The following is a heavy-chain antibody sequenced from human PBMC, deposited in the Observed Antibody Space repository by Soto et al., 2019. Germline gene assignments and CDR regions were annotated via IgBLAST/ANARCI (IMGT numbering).Heavy chain of an antibody. CDR1: GAVVTSGENY. D-gene: IGHD5-18*01. Sequence: SETLSLTCSVSGAVVTSGENYWSWVRQPPGKCLEWLGYIYDSGVTSYTPALKSRVTLSLDRPNNQVSLKLRSVTAADTAVYFRVSDLAYGYPGNVWGNGTLVIVSS. J-gene: IGHJ4*01. CDR2: IYDSGVT. CDR3: VSDLAYGYPGNV. V-gene: IGHV4-30-4*08.